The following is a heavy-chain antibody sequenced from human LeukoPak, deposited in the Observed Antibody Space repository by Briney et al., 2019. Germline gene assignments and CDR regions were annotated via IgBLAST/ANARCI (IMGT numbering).Heavy chain of an antibody. CDR2: IKQTGSEK. Sequence: GGSLRLSCAASGFTFSSYWMSWVRQAPGQGLEWVANIKQTGSEKYYVDSVKGRFTISRDDAKNSLYLQMNSLRVEDTAVYYCARTGHSSGWSAYFDYWGQGTLVTVSS. V-gene: IGHV3-7*01. CDR1: GFTFSSYW. D-gene: IGHD6-19*01. CDR3: ARTGHSSGWSAYFDY. J-gene: IGHJ4*02.